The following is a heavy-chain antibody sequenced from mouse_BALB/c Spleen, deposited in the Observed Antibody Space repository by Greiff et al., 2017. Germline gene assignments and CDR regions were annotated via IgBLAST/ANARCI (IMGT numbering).Heavy chain of an antibody. CDR2: ISTYYGDA. V-gene: IGHV1S137*01. CDR1: GYTFTDYA. J-gene: IGHJ4*01. Sequence: QVQLQQSGAELVRPGVSVKISCKGSGYTFTDYAMHWVKQSHAKSLEWIGVISTYYGDASYNQKFKGKATMTVDKSSSTAYMELARLTSEDSAIYYCARGGLRQYDAMDYWGQGTSVTVSS. D-gene: IGHD2-2*01. CDR3: ARGGLRQYDAMDY.